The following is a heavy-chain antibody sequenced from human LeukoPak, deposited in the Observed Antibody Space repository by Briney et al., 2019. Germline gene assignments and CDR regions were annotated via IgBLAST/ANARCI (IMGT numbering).Heavy chain of an antibody. Sequence: SETLFLTCTVSGGSISSYYWSWIRQPPGKGLEWIGYIYYSGSTNYNPSLKSRVTMSVDTSKNQFSLKLSSVTAADTAVYYCARDSAGYYGSGKLGAFDIWGQGTMVTVSS. CDR1: GGSISSYY. V-gene: IGHV4-59*12. CDR3: ARDSAGYYGSGKLGAFDI. CDR2: IYYSGST. J-gene: IGHJ3*02. D-gene: IGHD3-10*01.